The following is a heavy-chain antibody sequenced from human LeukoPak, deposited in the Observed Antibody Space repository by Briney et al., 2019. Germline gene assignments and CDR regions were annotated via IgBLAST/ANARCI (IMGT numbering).Heavy chain of an antibody. J-gene: IGHJ4*02. V-gene: IGHV6-1*01. CDR2: TYYRSKWSN. Sequence: QTLSLTCAISGDSVSSNSAAWNWITQSPSRGLEWLGRTYYRSKWSNDYAVSVQSRITINPDTSKKQFSLQLNSVAPEDTAGYYCARLHCTSTSCSIDYWGQGTLVTVSS. CDR3: ARLHCTSTSCSIDY. CDR1: GDSVSSNSAA. D-gene: IGHD2-2*01.